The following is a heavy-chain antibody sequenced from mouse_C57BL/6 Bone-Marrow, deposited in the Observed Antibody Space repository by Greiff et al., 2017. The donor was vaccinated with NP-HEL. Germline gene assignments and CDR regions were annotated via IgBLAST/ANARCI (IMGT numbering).Heavy chain of an antibody. J-gene: IGHJ2*01. CDR3: ARGRTDYFDY. Sequence: LVESGPELVKPGASVKLSCKASGYTFTSYDINWVKQRPGQGLEWIGWIYPRDGSTKYNEKFKGKATLTVDTSSSTAYMELHSLTSEDSAVYFCARGRTDYFDYWGQGTTLTVSS. V-gene: IGHV1-85*01. CDR2: IYPRDGST. CDR1: GYTFTSYD.